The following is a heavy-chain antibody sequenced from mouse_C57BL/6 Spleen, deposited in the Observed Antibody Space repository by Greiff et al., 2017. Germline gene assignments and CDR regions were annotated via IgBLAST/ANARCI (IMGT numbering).Heavy chain of an antibody. CDR2: IDPETGGT. Sequence: VQLQQSGAELVRPGASVTLSCKASGYTFTDYEMHWVKQTPVHGLEWIGAIDPETGGTAYNQKFKGKAILTADKSSSTAYMELRSLTSEDSAVYYCTRSLFYAMDYWGQGTSGTVSS. CDR3: TRSLFYAMDY. J-gene: IGHJ4*01. V-gene: IGHV1-15*01. CDR1: GYTFTDYE.